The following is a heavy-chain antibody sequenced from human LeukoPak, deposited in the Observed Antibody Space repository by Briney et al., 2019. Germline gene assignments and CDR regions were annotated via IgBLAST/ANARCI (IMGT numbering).Heavy chain of an antibody. D-gene: IGHD3-10*01. V-gene: IGHV1-69*05. Sequence: SVKVSCKASGGTFSSYAISWVRQASGQGLEWMGRIIPIFGTANYAQKFQGRVTITTDESTSTAYMELSSLRSEDTAVYYCARGGVWFGPFDYWGQGTLVTVSS. CDR3: ARGGVWFGPFDY. CDR1: GGTFSSYA. CDR2: IIPIFGTA. J-gene: IGHJ4*02.